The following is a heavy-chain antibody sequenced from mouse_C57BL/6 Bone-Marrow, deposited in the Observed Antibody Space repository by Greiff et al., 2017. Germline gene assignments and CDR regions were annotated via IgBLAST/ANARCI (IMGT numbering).Heavy chain of an antibody. D-gene: IGHD3-1*01. CDR2: IDPSDSYT. CDR3: ARWGSGCLGWFAY. V-gene: IGHV1-59*01. CDR1: GYTFSSYW. J-gene: IGHJ3*01. Sequence: VQLLQPGAELVRPGTSVKLSCKASGYTFSSYWMYWVKQRPGQGLEWIGAIDPSDSYTNYNQKFKGKATLTVDTSSSTAYMQLSSLTSEDSAVYYCARWGSGCLGWFAYWGPGTLVTVSA.